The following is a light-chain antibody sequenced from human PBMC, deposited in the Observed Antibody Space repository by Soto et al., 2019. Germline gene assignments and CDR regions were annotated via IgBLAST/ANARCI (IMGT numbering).Light chain of an antibody. V-gene: IGKV1-27*01. J-gene: IGKJ1*01. CDR2: AAS. CDR3: QKYDSAPAWT. Sequence: DIQMTQSPSSLSAAVGDRVTIACRASQDISNYLAWYQQKPGRAPKLLIFAASTLQSGIPSRFSGSGPGTEFTLTISSLQPEDVATYYCQKYDSAPAWTIGHGTKVDIK. CDR1: QDISNY.